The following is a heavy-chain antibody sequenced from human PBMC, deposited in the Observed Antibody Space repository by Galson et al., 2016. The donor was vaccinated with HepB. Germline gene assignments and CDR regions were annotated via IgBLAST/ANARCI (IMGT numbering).Heavy chain of an antibody. CDR1: GYSFTSYW. J-gene: IGHJ4*02. D-gene: IGHD6-19*01. V-gene: IGHV5-51*03. CDR2: INPDDSDI. Sequence: QSGAEVKKPGESLKISCKGSGYSFTSYWIGWVRQKPGKGLEWVGIINPDDSDIRYSPSVQGQVTISADRSTSTAHLHWISLKASDTAMYYCARISGYSSGLYDSWGQGTLVTVSS. CDR3: ARISGYSSGLYDS.